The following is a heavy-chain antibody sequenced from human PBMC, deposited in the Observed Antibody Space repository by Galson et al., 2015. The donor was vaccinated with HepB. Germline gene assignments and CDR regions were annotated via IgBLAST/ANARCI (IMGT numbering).Heavy chain of an antibody. CDR1: GFTFSSYS. J-gene: IGHJ4*02. D-gene: IGHD5-24*01. CDR2: IWYDGSNK. V-gene: IGHV3-33*08. Sequence: SLRLYCAASGFTFSSYSMNWVRQAPGKGLEWVAVIWYDGSNKYYADSVKGRFTISRDNSKNTLYLQMNSLRAEDTAVYYCARDLMGIDYWGQGTLVTVSS. CDR3: ARDLMGIDY.